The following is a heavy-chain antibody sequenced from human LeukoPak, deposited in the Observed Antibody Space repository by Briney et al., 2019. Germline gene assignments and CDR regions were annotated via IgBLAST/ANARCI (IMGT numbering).Heavy chain of an antibody. CDR2: IREDGNER. J-gene: IGHJ4*02. CDR3: TRDRNARATKEDRYDY. CDR1: GFTFSGYW. Sequence: GGSLRLSCAVSGFTFSGYWMTWVRQAPGKGLEWVANIREDGNERNYVDSVKGRFIISRDNSRNSLYLQMSSLRPEDTAVYYCTRDRNARATKEDRYDYWGQGTLVTVSS. V-gene: IGHV3-7*01. D-gene: IGHD5-12*01.